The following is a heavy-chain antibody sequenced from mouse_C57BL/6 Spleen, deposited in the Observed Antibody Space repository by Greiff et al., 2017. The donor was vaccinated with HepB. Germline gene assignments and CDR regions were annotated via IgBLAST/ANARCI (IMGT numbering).Heavy chain of an antibody. CDR2: IYPSDSET. CDR1: GYTFTSYW. D-gene: IGHD1-1*01. CDR3: ARWDYYGSSYGDY. V-gene: IGHV1-61*01. Sequence: VQLQQPGAELVRPGSSVKLSCKASGYTFTSYWMDWVKQRPGQGLEWIGNIYPSDSETHYNQKFKDKATLTVDKSSSTAYMQLSSLTSEDSAVYYCARWDYYGSSYGDYWGQGTTLTVSS. J-gene: IGHJ2*01.